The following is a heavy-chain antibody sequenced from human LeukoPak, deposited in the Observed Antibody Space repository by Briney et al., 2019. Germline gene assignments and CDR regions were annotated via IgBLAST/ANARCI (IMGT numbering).Heavy chain of an antibody. V-gene: IGHV4-39*07. Sequence: SETLSLTCTVSGGSISSSSYYWGWIRQPPGKGLEWIGSIYYSGSTYYNPSLKSRVTISVDTSKNQFSLKLSSVTAVDTAVYYCARERRSRNYVRSYFDYWGQGTLVTVSS. CDR1: GGSISSSSYY. CDR3: ARERRSRNYVRSYFDY. D-gene: IGHD1-7*01. CDR2: IYYSGST. J-gene: IGHJ4*02.